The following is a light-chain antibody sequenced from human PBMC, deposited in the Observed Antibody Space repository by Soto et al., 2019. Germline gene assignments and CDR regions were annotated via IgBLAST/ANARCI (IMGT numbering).Light chain of an antibody. Sequence: QSVLTQPPSASGSPGQSVTISCTGTGSDVGGYNYVSWYQQHPGKAPKLMIYEVSQRPSGVPDRFSGSKSGNTASLTVSGLQAEDEADYYCSSYAGSNNLVFGGGTKLTVL. V-gene: IGLV2-8*01. J-gene: IGLJ2*01. CDR1: GSDVGGYNY. CDR2: EVS. CDR3: SSYAGSNNLV.